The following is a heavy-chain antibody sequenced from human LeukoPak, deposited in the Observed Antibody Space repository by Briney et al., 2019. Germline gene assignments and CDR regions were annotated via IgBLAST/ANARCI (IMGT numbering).Heavy chain of an antibody. V-gene: IGHV3-30-3*01. CDR3: ARDSGYYDFWSGYYNLFDY. J-gene: IGHJ4*02. Sequence: GRSLRLSCAASGFTFSSYAMHWVRQAPGKGLEWVAVISYDGSNKYYADSVKGRFTISRDNSKNTLYLQMNSLRAEDTAVYYCARDSGYYDFWSGYYNLFDYWGQGTLVTVSS. CDR1: GFTFSSYA. CDR2: ISYDGSNK. D-gene: IGHD3-3*01.